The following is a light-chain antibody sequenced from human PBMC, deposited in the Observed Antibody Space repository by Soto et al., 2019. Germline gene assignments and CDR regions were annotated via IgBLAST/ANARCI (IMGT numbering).Light chain of an antibody. CDR3: QQLNSYPHT. J-gene: IGKJ4*01. CDR2: AAS. Sequence: IHFTQSPSSLSGSGGARGPITCRASKGISSYLAWYQQKPGKAPKTLIYAASTLHSGVPSRFSGSGSGTDFTLTISSLKNEDVATYYCQQLNSYPHTFGGGTKVDIK. CDR1: KGISSY. V-gene: IGKV1-9*01.